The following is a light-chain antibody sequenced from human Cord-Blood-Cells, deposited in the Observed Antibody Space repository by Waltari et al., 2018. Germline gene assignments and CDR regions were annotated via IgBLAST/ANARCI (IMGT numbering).Light chain of an antibody. CDR2: DVS. J-gene: IGLJ1*01. Sequence: QSALTQPRSVSGSPGQSVTISCTGTSSDVGGYNYVSWYQQHPGKAPKLMIYDVSKRPSGFPYRFSGSKSGTTASLTISGLQAEDEADYYCCSYAGSYTYVFGTGTKVTVL. CDR1: SSDVGGYNY. CDR3: CSYAGSYTYV. V-gene: IGLV2-11*01.